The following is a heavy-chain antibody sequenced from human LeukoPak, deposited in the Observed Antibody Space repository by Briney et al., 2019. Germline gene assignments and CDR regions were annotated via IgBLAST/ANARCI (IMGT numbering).Heavy chain of an antibody. CDR3: ARQSSITMIVVVITTSGYFQH. V-gene: IGHV4-39*01. CDR1: GGSISSSSYY. CDR2: IYYSGST. J-gene: IGHJ1*01. D-gene: IGHD3-22*01. Sequence: SETLSLTCTVSGGSISSSSYYWGWIRQPPGKGLEWIGSIYYSGSTYYNSSLKSRVTISVDTSKNQFSLKLSSVTAADTAVYYCARQSSITMIVVVITTSGYFQHWGQGTLVTVSS.